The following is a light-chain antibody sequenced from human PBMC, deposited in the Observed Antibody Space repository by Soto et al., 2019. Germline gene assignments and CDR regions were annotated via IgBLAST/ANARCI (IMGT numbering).Light chain of an antibody. CDR1: SSDVGGYNY. J-gene: IGLJ1*01. CDR2: DVS. CDR3: SSYEV. Sequence: QSVLTQPASVSGSPGQSITIFCTGTSSDVGGYNYVSWYQQHPGKAPKLMIYDVSNRPSGVSNRFSGSKSGNTASLTISGLQAEDEADYYCSSYEVFGTGTKVTVL. V-gene: IGLV2-14*01.